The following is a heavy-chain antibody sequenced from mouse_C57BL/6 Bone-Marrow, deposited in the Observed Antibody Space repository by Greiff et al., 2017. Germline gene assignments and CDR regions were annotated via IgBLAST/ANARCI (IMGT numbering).Heavy chain of an antibody. Sequence: EVKLMESGPGLVKPSQSLSLTCSVSGYSITSGYYWNWIRQFPGNKLEWVGFLTYDGSNNYNPSLKNRVTITRDTSKYQFFLKLNSVTTEDTATYDCARGGIDYYGSSFYFDYWGQGTTLTVSS. V-gene: IGHV3-6*01. CDR3: ARGGIDYYGSSFYFDY. CDR1: GYSITSGYY. D-gene: IGHD1-1*01. CDR2: LTYDGSN. J-gene: IGHJ2*01.